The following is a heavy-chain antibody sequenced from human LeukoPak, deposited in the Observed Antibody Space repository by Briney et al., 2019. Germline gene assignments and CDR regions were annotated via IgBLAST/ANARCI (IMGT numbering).Heavy chain of an antibody. CDR2: INHSGST. J-gene: IGHJ5*02. V-gene: IGHV4-34*01. D-gene: IGHD2-2*01. CDR3: ARGVAHIVVVRAARSLSWFDP. CDR1: GGSFSGYY. Sequence: SETLSLTCAVYGGSFSGYYWSWIRQPPGKGLEWIGEINHSGSTNYNPSLKSRVTISVDTSKNQFSLKLSSVTAAVTAVYYCARGVAHIVVVRAARSLSWFDPGGQGTLVTVSS.